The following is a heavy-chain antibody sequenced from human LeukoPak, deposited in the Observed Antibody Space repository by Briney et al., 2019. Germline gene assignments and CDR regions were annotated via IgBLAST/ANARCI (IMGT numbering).Heavy chain of an antibody. D-gene: IGHD6-19*01. CDR3: ARDRTVITVAGTIDY. CDR2: ISHDVRNK. CDR1: DFTFSNYA. V-gene: IGHV3-30*04. J-gene: IGHJ4*02. Sequence: GGSLRLSCAASDFTFSNYAMHWVRQAPGKGLEWVAIISHDVRNKWYADSVKGRFTISRDNSKNTLYLQMNSLRAEDTAIYYCARDRTVITVAGTIDYWGQGTLVTVSS.